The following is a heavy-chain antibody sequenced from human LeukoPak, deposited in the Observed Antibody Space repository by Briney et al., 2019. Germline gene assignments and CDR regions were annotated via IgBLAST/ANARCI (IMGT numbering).Heavy chain of an antibody. CDR3: AGTWSLYDAFDI. Sequence: GGSLRLSCAASGFTFSSYEMNWVRQAPGKGLEWVANINQDGSKKYSVDSVKGRFTISRDNAKNSLYLQMNSLRAEDTAVYYCAGTWSLYDAFDIWGQGTMVTVSS. D-gene: IGHD6-13*01. CDR2: INQDGSKK. CDR1: GFTFSSYE. J-gene: IGHJ3*02. V-gene: IGHV3-7*01.